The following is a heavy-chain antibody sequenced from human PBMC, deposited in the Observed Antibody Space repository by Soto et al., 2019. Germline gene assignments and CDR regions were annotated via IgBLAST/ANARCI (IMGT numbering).Heavy chain of an antibody. J-gene: IGHJ5*02. Sequence: SETLSLTCTVSGGSISSYYWSWIRQPPGKGLEWIGYIYYSGSTNYNPSLKSRVTISVDTSKNQFSLKLSSVTAADTAVYYCARHGYDYGDSGNWFDPWGQGTLVTVSS. CDR2: IYYSGST. CDR3: ARHGYDYGDSGNWFDP. CDR1: GGSISSYY. V-gene: IGHV4-59*08. D-gene: IGHD4-17*01.